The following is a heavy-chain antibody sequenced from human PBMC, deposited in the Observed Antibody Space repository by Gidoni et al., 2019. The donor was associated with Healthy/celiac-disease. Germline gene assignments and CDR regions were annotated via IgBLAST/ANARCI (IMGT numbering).Heavy chain of an antibody. J-gene: IGHJ5*02. CDR1: GDSVSSTSAA. Sequence: QVQLQQSGPGLVKPSQTLSLTCAISGDSVSSTSAAWNWIRQSPSRGLEWLGRTYYRSKWYNDYAVSVKSRITINPDTSKNQFSLQLNSVTPEDTAVYYCARARYFDWLGVSNWFDPWGQGTLVTVSS. CDR2: TYYRSKWYN. CDR3: ARARYFDWLGVSNWFDP. D-gene: IGHD3-9*01. V-gene: IGHV6-1*01.